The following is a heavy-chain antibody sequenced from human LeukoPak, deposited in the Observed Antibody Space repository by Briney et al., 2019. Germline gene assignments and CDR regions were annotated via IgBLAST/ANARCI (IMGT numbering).Heavy chain of an antibody. D-gene: IGHD4-17*01. Sequence: GGSLRLSCAASGFSFSSYSMSWVRQAPGKGLEWVASIKQDGSEKYCVDSVKGRFTISRDNAKNSLYLQMNSLRAEDTAVYYCARNGDYRHLDYWGQGTLVTVSS. CDR3: ARNGDYRHLDY. J-gene: IGHJ4*02. CDR1: GFSFSSYS. V-gene: IGHV3-7*04. CDR2: IKQDGSEK.